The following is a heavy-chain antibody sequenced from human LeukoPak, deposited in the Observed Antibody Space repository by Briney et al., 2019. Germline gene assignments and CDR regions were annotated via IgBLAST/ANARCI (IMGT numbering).Heavy chain of an antibody. CDR2: MSGDATST. V-gene: IGHV3-23*01. Sequence: GGSLRLSCAASGCTFSSYAMNWLRQAPGKGLEWVSTMSGDATSTYYADSVKGRFTISRDNSKNTLYLQMNSLRAEDTAVYYCAKRTSGSSWYSSDYWGQGTLVTVSS. CDR3: AKRTSGSSWYSSDY. J-gene: IGHJ4*02. CDR1: GCTFSSYA. D-gene: IGHD6-13*01.